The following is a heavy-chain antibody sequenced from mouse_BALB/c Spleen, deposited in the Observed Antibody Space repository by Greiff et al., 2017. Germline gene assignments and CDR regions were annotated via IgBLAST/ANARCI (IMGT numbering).Heavy chain of an antibody. CDR3: AIYRDLYYRYDWGYAMDY. CDR1: GYTFTSYW. D-gene: IGHD2-14*01. V-gene: IGHV1-7*01. J-gene: IGHJ4*01. CDR2: INPSTGYT. Sequence: QVHVKQSGAELAKPGASVKMSCKASGYTFTSYWMHWVKQRPGQGLEWIGYINPSTGYTEYNQKFKDKATLTADKSSSTAYMQLSSLTSEDSAVYYCAIYRDLYYRYDWGYAMDYWGQGTSVTVSS.